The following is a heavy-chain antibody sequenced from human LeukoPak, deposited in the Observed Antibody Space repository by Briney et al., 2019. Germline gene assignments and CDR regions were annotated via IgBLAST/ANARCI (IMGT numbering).Heavy chain of an antibody. CDR2: IYSGDSTK. D-gene: IGHD3-10*01. Sequence: SGGSLRLSCAASGFSFRNYAMHWIRQAPGKGLEWISSIYSGDSTKHYADSVKGRFIISRDNGKNSLYLQMNSLRAEDTAVYYCASTTMVRGVSDYWGPGTLVTVSS. J-gene: IGHJ4*02. CDR3: ASTTMVRGVSDY. V-gene: IGHV3-48*03. CDR1: GFSFRNYA.